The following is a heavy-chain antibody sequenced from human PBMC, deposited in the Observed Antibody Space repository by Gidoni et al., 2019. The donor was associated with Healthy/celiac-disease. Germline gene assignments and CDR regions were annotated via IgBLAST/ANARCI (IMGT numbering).Heavy chain of an antibody. J-gene: IGHJ6*02. Sequence: EVQLVESGGGLVKPGGSLRLSCAASGFTVSSNYMSWVRQAPGKGLEWVSVIYSGGSTYYADSVKGRFTISRDNSKNTLYLQMNSLRAEDTAVYYCARDRSAAGTYYYYYGMDVWGQGTTVTVSS. D-gene: IGHD6-13*01. V-gene: IGHV3-66*01. CDR1: GFTVSSNY. CDR2: IYSGGST. CDR3: ARDRSAAGTYYYYYGMDV.